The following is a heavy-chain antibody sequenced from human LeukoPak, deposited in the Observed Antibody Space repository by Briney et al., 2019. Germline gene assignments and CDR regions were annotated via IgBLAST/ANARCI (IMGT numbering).Heavy chain of an antibody. CDR2: INTNTGNP. D-gene: IGHD3-22*01. Sequence: GASVKVSCKASGYTFTSYAMNWVRQAPGQGLEWMGWINTNTGNPTYAQGFTGRFVFSLDTSVSTAYLQISSLKAEDTAVYYCARDYVDTTISIYDSSGYWGQGTLVTVSS. CDR3: ARDYVDTTISIYDSSGY. CDR1: GYTFTSYA. V-gene: IGHV7-4-1*02. J-gene: IGHJ4*02.